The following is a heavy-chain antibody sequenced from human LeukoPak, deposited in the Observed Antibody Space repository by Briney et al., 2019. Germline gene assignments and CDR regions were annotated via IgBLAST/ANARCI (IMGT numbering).Heavy chain of an antibody. V-gene: IGHV5-51*01. D-gene: IGHD6-19*01. J-gene: IGHJ5*02. CDR2: IYPGDSDT. CDR3: ARLGRYSSGWYGWFDP. CDR1: GYSFTSYW. Sequence: GESLKISCKGSGYSFTSYWIGWVRQMPGKGLEWMGIIYPGDSDTRYNPSFQGQVTISADKSISTAYLQWSSLKASDTAMYYCARLGRYSSGWYGWFDPWGQGTLVTVSS.